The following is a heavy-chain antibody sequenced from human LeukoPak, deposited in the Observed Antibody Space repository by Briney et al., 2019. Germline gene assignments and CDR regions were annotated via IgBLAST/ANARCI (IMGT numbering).Heavy chain of an antibody. D-gene: IGHD3-3*01. Sequence: GGSLRLSCAASGFTFSSYAMNWVRQAPGKGLEWVSSISSSSSYIYYADSVKGRFTISRDNAKNSLYLQMNSLRAEDTAVYYCARDLTIFGVVNPDYWGQGTLVTVSS. CDR3: ARDLTIFGVVNPDY. CDR1: GFTFSSYA. CDR2: ISSSSSYI. J-gene: IGHJ4*02. V-gene: IGHV3-21*01.